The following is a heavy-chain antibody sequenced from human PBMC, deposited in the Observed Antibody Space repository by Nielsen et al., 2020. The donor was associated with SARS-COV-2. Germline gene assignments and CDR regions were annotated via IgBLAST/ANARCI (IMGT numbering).Heavy chain of an antibody. D-gene: IGHD4-17*01. V-gene: IGHV3-74*01. CDR3: ARDDYGDYADY. Sequence: GESLKISCAASGFTFSSYWMHWVRQAPGKGLVWVSRINSDGSSTSYADSVKGRFTISRDNAKNTLYLQMNSLRAEDTAVYYCARDDYGDYADYWGQGTLVTVSS. CDR2: INSDGSST. J-gene: IGHJ4*02. CDR1: GFTFSSYW.